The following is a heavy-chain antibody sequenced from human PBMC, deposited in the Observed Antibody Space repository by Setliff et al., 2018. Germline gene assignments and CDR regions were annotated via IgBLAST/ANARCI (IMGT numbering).Heavy chain of an antibody. D-gene: IGHD2-21*01. CDR1: GYSFTNYD. CDR3: ATEKFPGDWGDY. Sequence: GASVKVSCKASGYSFTNYDINWVRQATGQGLEWMGWINPNSGGTNYEQKFQGRVTMTTNTSINTAYMELSSLRSEDTAVYYCATEKFPGDWGDYWGQGTLVTVSS. CDR2: INPNSGGT. V-gene: IGHV1-8*02. J-gene: IGHJ4*02.